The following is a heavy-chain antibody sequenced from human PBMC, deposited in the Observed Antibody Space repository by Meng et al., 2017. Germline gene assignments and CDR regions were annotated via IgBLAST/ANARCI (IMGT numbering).Heavy chain of an antibody. D-gene: IGHD6-13*01. CDR1: GGSISSSSYY. Sequence: GSLRLSCTVSGGSISSSSYYWGWIRQPPGKGLEWSGSIYYSGSTYYNPSLKSRVTISVGTSKNQFSLKLSSVTAADTAVYYCAGSSSWPFDYWGQGTRVTVSS. V-gene: IGHV4-39*07. J-gene: IGHJ4*02. CDR2: IYYSGST. CDR3: AGSSSWPFDY.